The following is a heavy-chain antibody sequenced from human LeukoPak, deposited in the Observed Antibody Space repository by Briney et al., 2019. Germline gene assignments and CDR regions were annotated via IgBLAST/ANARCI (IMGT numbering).Heavy chain of an antibody. D-gene: IGHD2-2*02. Sequence: GGSLRLSCAASGFTFSSYGMHWVRQAPGKGLEWVAFIRYDGSNKYYADSVKGRFTISRDNSKNTLYLQMNSLRAEDTAVYYCAKGGIGVVVVPAAIDYYYYGMDVWGQGTTVTVSS. V-gene: IGHV3-30*02. CDR3: AKGGIGVVVVPAAIDYYYYGMDV. CDR1: GFTFSSYG. J-gene: IGHJ6*02. CDR2: IRYDGSNK.